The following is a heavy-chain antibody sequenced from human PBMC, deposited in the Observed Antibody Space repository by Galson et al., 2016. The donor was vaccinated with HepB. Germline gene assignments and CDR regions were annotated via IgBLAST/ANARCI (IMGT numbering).Heavy chain of an antibody. J-gene: IGHJ3*02. V-gene: IGHV3-72*01. CDR2: IRDKANNYTT. CDR3: AKPTNSDAFHI. D-gene: IGHD5-12*01. CDR1: GLTFSDHY. Sequence: SLRLSCAASGLTFSDHYMDWVRQAPGKGLEWVGRIRDKANNYTTEYAASVEGRFSVSTAEAKNSLYLQMSSLETEDTAVYYCAKPTNSDAFHIWGQGTMVTVSS.